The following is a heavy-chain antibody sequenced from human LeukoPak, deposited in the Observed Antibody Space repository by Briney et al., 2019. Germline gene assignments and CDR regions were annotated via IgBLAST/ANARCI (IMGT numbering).Heavy chain of an antibody. J-gene: IGHJ4*02. Sequence: PSETLSLTCTVSGGSISSSTYFWGWIRQPPGKGLEWIGSIYYSGSTFYNPSLKSRVTISVDTSKNQFSLKLSSVTAADTAVYYCARHDKNPNSSGYYYYYWGQGTLVTVSS. CDR3: ARHDKNPNSSGYYYYY. CDR2: IYYSGST. D-gene: IGHD3-22*01. V-gene: IGHV4-39*01. CDR1: GGSISSSTYF.